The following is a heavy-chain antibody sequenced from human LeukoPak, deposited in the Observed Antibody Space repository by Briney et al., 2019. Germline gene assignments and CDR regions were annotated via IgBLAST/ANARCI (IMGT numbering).Heavy chain of an antibody. Sequence: SETLSLTCTVSGVSISSYYWSWIRQPPGKGLEWIGYIYYSGSTNYNPSLKSRVTISVDTSKNQFSLKLSSVTAVDTAVYYCARKENVYYYFDYWGQGTLVTVSS. CDR2: IYYSGST. D-gene: IGHD3-10*01. CDR1: GVSISSYY. CDR3: ARKENVYYYFDY. J-gene: IGHJ4*02. V-gene: IGHV4-59*12.